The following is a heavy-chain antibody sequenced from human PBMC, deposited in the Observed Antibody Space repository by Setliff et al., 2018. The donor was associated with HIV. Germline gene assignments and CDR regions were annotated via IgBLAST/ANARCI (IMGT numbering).Heavy chain of an antibody. CDR3: ARGGYRDGYDY. V-gene: IGHV4-4*02. CDR1: GGAIDDINW. D-gene: IGHD5-18*01. Sequence: PSETLSLTCAVSGGAIDDINWWNWVRQSPGKGLEWIGEIYHSGSTYYNPSLKSRVTISIDRSKNQFSLKLSSVAAADTAVYHCARGGYRDGYDYWGQGTLVTVSS. CDR2: IYHSGST. J-gene: IGHJ4*02.